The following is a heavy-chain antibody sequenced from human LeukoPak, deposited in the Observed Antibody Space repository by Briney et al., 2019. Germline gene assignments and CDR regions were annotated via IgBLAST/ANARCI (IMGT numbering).Heavy chain of an antibody. CDR3: ARDNGDPPLDL. CDR1: GDSISDYY. J-gene: IGHJ5*02. CDR2: IYPSGST. V-gene: IGHV4-4*07. D-gene: IGHD4-17*01. Sequence: PSETLSLTCTFSGDSISDYYWSWIRQPAGKGLEWIGRIYPSGSTNYNPSLKSRVTMSFDTSKNQLSLNLTSVTAADTAVYYCARDNGDPPLDLWGQGTLVTVSS.